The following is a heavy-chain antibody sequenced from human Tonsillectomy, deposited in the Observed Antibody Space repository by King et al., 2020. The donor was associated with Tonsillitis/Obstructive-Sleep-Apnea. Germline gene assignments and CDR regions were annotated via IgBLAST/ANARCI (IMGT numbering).Heavy chain of an antibody. D-gene: IGHD3-10*01. J-gene: IGHJ6*03. V-gene: IGHV3-53*01. Sequence: ELQLVQSGGGLIQPGGSLRLSCAASGFTVSSNYMSWVRQAPGEGLEWGSVIYSGGSTYYADSVKGRFTISRDNSMNTLYLQMNSLRAEDTAVYYCARDQDYGSGSYFHYYYYMDVWGKGTTVTVSS. CDR2: IYSGGST. CDR3: ARDQDYGSGSYFHYYYYMDV. CDR1: GFTVSSNY.